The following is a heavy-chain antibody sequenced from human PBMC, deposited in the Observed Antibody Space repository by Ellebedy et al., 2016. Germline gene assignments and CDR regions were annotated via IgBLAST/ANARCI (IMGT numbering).Heavy chain of an antibody. D-gene: IGHD6-6*01. CDR2: VFHTGTT. V-gene: IGHV4-59*02. CDR1: GGSVSSDY. Sequence: GSLRLSCNVSGGSVSSDYWNWIRRPPGKGLEWIGYVFHTGTTNYNPSLKSRVTISVDTSKNQFSLKLSSVTAADTAVYYCARVKYSSSPPDYWGQGTLVTVSS. J-gene: IGHJ4*02. CDR3: ARVKYSSSPPDY.